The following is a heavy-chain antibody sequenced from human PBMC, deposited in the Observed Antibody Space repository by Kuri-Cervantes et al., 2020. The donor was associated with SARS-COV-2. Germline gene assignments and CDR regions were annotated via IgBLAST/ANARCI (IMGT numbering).Heavy chain of an antibody. CDR1: GGTYTTHA. V-gene: IGHV1-69*13. D-gene: IGHD6-19*01. CDR3: AKFRAGAVATGPDDLDY. J-gene: IGHJ4*02. Sequence: SVKVSCKASGGTYTTHAFSWVRQAPGQGLEWTGGIIPIFGTIRYEQRFQGRLTIAADENTNTAYMELSSLRSEDTAIYYCAKFRAGAVATGPDDLDYWGQGTQVTVSS. CDR2: IIPIFGTI.